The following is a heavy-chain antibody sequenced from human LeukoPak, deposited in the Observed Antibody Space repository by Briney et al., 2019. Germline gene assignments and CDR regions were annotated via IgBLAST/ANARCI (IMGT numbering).Heavy chain of an antibody. CDR1: RFTFSSYS. V-gene: IGHV3-21*01. CDR2: ISSSSSYI. J-gene: IGHJ6*02. Sequence: PWGSLRLSCAASRFTFSSYSMNWVRQAPGKGLEWVSSISSSSSYIYYADSVKGRFTISRDNAKNSLYLQMNSLRAEDTAVYYCARDEDSSGYYYRRYGMDVWGQGTAVTVSS. CDR3: ARDEDSSGYYYRRYGMDV. D-gene: IGHD3-22*01.